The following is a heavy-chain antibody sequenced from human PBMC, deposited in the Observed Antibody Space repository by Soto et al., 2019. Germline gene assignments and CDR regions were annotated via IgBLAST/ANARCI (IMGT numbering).Heavy chain of an antibody. J-gene: IGHJ4*02. V-gene: IGHV3-23*01. CDR3: AKEARVRATAGDCCEY. Sequence: RLSCSASEFIFANYDINWVRQAPGKGLDWVAAIATHNNAYYADSVRGRFTISRDDSTNTVYLELNRLRVDDTAVYYCAKEARVRATAGDCCEYWAEKTLVSSSS. CDR1: EFIFANYD. D-gene: IGHD1-26*01. CDR2: IATHNNA.